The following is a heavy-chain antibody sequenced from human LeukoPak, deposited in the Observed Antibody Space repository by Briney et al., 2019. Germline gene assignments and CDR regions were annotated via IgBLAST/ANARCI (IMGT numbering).Heavy chain of an antibody. J-gene: IGHJ6*03. V-gene: IGHV3-23*01. CDR1: GFTFSSYA. CDR3: AKAFESDYYYYMDV. Sequence: GGSLRLSCAASGFTFSSYAMSWVRQAPGKGLEWVSAISGSGGSTYYADSVKGRFTISRDNSKNTLYLQMNSLRAEDTAVYYCAKAFESDYYYYMDVWGKGTTVTVSS. CDR2: ISGSGGST. D-gene: IGHD2/OR15-2a*01.